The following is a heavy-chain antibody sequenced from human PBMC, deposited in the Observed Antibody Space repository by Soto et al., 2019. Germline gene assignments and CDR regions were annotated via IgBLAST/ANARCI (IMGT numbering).Heavy chain of an antibody. CDR1: GGSISSSNW. D-gene: IGHD3-10*01. CDR2: IYHSGST. CDR3: ARDAGGAYYFDY. V-gene: IGHV4-4*02. Sequence: QVQLQESGPGLVKPSGTLSLTCAVSGGSISSSNWWSWVRQPPGKGLEWIGEIYHSGSTNYNPSLTSGVTISVDKSKNQLSLRLSAVTAADTAVYYCARDAGGAYYFDYWGQGTLVTVSS. J-gene: IGHJ4*02.